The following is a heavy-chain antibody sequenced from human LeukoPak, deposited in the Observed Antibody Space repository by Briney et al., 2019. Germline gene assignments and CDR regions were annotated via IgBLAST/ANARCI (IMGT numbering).Heavy chain of an antibody. CDR2: ISSSSTFK. V-gene: IGHV3-21*04. CDR1: GFTFSTFA. Sequence: GGSLRLSCTPSGFTFSTFALNWIRQAPGKGLEWVSSISSSSTFKYHADSLKGRFAISRDNAKNTLYLQMNSLTADDTAVYYCARDAVAAREEFDVWGQGTLVTVSS. J-gene: IGHJ1*01. CDR3: ARDAVAAREEFDV. D-gene: IGHD6-6*01.